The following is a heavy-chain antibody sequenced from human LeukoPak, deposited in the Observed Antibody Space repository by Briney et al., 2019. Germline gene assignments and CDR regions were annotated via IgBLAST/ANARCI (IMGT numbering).Heavy chain of an antibody. Sequence: PSETLSLTCTLSGGSITIDYGSCIRHPPRGRLGWGGYIYYSVSTNYNPSLKSRVTISVDPSKNQFSLKLSSVTAADTAVYYCAADDYGDPGLRYWGQGTLVTVSS. V-gene: IGHV4-59*01. D-gene: IGHD4-17*01. J-gene: IGHJ4*02. CDR2: IYYSVST. CDR3: AADDYGDPGLRY. CDR1: GGSITIDY.